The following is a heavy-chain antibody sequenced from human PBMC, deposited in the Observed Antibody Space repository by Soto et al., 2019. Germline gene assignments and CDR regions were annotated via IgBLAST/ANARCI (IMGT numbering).Heavy chain of an antibody. CDR3: TRQSYDFWSGPDDY. CDR2: IRSKANSYAT. J-gene: IGHJ4*02. Sequence: GGSLRLSCAASGFTFSGSAMHWVRQASGKGLEWVGRIRSKANSYATAYAASVKGRFTISRDDSKNTAYLQMNSLKTEDSVVYYCTRQSYDFWSGPDDYWGQGTLVSVSS. CDR1: GFTFSGSA. D-gene: IGHD3-3*01. V-gene: IGHV3-73*01.